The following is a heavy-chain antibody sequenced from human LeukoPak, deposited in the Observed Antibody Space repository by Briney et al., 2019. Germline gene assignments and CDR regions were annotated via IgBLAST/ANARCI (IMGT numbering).Heavy chain of an antibody. Sequence: ASVKVSCKASGYTFTNYYMHWVRQAPGQGLEWMGIINPSGGSTTYPQKFQGRVTMTRDTSTSTVYMELSSLRSEDTAVYYCVRGGDRSGVDYWGQGTLVTVSS. V-gene: IGHV1-46*01. D-gene: IGHD6-19*01. CDR2: INPSGGST. J-gene: IGHJ4*02. CDR1: GYTFTNYY. CDR3: VRGGDRSGVDY.